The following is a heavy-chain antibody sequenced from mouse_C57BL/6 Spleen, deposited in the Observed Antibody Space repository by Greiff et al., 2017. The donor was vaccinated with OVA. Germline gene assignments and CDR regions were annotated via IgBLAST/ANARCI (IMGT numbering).Heavy chain of an antibody. CDR1: GYTFTSYW. CDR3: ATAGGLSYYFDY. CDR2: IDPSDSYT. D-gene: IGHD3-1*01. Sequence: VQLQQSGAELVMPGASVKLSCKASGYTFTSYWMTWVKQRPGQGLEWIGEIDPSDSYTNYNQKFKGKSTLTVDKSSSTAYMQLSSLTSEDSAVYYCATAGGLSYYFDYWGQGTTLTVSS. J-gene: IGHJ2*01. V-gene: IGHV1-69*01.